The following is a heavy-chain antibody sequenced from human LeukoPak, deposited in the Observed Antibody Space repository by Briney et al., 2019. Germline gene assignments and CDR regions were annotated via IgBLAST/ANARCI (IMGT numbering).Heavy chain of an antibody. D-gene: IGHD2-2*01. CDR2: ISYDGSNK. CDR1: GFTFSSYG. Sequence: GGSLRLSCAASGFTFSSYGMHWVRQAPGKGLEWVAVISYDGSNKYYADSVKGRFTISRDNSKNTLYLQMNSLRAEDTAVYYCAKGRSCSSTSCYDGDAFDIWGQGTMVTVSS. J-gene: IGHJ3*02. V-gene: IGHV3-30*18. CDR3: AKGRSCSSTSCYDGDAFDI.